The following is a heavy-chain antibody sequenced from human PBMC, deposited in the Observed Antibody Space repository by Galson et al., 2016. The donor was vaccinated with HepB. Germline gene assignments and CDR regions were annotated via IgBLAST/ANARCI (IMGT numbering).Heavy chain of an antibody. CDR2: IKSMTDGGTT. Sequence: SLRLSCAVSGFTFSNAWMSWVRQAPGKGLEWVGRIKSMTDGGTTDYAAPVKGRFTISRDESKNTLYLQMNSLKIEDTAVYYCTTGPYCVGDCYSARYDHWGQGTLVTVSS. D-gene: IGHD2-21*02. CDR3: TTGPYCVGDCYSARYDH. CDR1: GFTFSNAW. J-gene: IGHJ4*02. V-gene: IGHV3-15*01.